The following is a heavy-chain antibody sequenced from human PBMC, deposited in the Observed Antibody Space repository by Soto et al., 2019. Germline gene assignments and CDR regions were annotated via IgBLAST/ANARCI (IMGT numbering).Heavy chain of an antibody. D-gene: IGHD2-21*02. CDR2: IKPDGSET. V-gene: IGHV3-7*03. CDR1: GLTFSGHW. CDR3: TSRPSGMTYHAVFDF. J-gene: IGHJ4*02. Sequence: GSLRLSCAASGLTFSGHWMTWVRQTPGEGLQWVAAIKPDGSETFYVDSVKGRFTIPRDNARNSLFLQMDSLRAEDTAVYYCTSRPSGMTYHAVFDFWGQGTLVTVSS.